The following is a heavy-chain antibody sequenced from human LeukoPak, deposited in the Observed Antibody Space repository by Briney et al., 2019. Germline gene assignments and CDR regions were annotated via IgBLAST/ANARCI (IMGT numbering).Heavy chain of an antibody. V-gene: IGHV3-30*02. CDR1: GFTFSSYG. J-gene: IGHJ4*02. D-gene: IGHD4-17*01. CDR3: ARSPLEENYGDYYFDY. CDR2: IRYDGSNK. Sequence: PGGSLRLSCAASGFTFSSYGMHWVRQAPGKGLEWVAFIRYDGSNKYYADSVKGRFTISRDNSKNTLYLQMNSLRAEDTAVYYCARSPLEENYGDYYFDYWGQGTLVTVSS.